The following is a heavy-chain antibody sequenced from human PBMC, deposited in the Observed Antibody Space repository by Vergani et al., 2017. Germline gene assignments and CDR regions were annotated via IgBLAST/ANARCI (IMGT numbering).Heavy chain of an antibody. J-gene: IGHJ6*03. CDR3: ARGGRGMAMATIPGWGYYMDV. CDR2: INHSGST. D-gene: IGHD5-12*01. CDR1: GGSFSGYY. V-gene: IGHV4-34*01. Sequence: QVQLQQWGAGLLKPSETLSLTCAVYGGSFSGYYWSWIRQPPGTGLEGIGEINHSGSTNYNPSLKSRVTISVDTAKNQSSRKLRSVTAADTAVYYCARGGRGMAMATIPGWGYYMDVWGKGTTVTVSS.